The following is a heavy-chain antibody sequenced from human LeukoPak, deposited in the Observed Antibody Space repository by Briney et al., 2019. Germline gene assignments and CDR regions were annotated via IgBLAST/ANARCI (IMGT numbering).Heavy chain of an antibody. CDR1: GGSISSGGYS. J-gene: IGHJ4*02. V-gene: IGHV4-30-2*01. D-gene: IGHD2-2*01. Sequence: SETLSLTCAVSGGSISSGGYSWNWIRQPPGKGLEWIRYIYHGGSTYYNPSLKSRVSISVDRSKNQFSLNLSSVTAADTAVYYCARGGGIYCSRTSCPIEYWGQGTLVTVSS. CDR3: ARGGGIYCSRTSCPIEY. CDR2: IYHGGST.